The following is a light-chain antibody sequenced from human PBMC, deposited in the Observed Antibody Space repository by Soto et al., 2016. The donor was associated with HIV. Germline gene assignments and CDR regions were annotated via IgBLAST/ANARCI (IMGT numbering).Light chain of an antibody. CDR1: SLTNYY. V-gene: IGLV3-19*01. Sequence: SSELTQDPAVSVALGQTVRITCQGDSLTNYYASWYQQRPGQAPLLVIYGNNKRPSGIPDRFSGSTSGNTASLTITGAQAEDEADYYCSSRDTSGDHWVFGGGTKDDRP. CDR3: SSRDTSGDHWV. CDR2: GNN. J-gene: IGLJ3*02.